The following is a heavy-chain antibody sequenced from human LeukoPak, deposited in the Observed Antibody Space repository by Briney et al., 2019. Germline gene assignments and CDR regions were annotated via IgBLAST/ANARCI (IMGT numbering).Heavy chain of an antibody. CDR2: INPNSGGT. Sequence: ASVKVSCKASGYTFTGYYMHWVRQAPGQGLEWMGWINPNSGGTNYAQKFQGRVTMTRDTSISTAYMELSRLRSDDTAVYYCARVKGNTYYDFWSGYYTGNWFDPWGQGTLVTVSS. CDR1: GYTFTGYY. D-gene: IGHD3-3*01. CDR3: ARVKGNTYYDFWSGYYTGNWFDP. J-gene: IGHJ5*02. V-gene: IGHV1-2*02.